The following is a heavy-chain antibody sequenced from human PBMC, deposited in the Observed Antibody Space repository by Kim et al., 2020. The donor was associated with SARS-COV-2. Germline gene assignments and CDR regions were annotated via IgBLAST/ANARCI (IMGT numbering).Heavy chain of an antibody. CDR3: ARSAPVQKKLAFLELVVSRNYGMDV. Sequence: ASVKVSCKASGYTFTGYYMHWVRQAPGQGLEWVGWLNPNSGGTNYAQKFQGRVTMTRDTSISTAYMELSRLRSDDTAVYYCARSAPVQKKLAFLELVVSRNYGMDVWGQGTTVTVSS. CDR1: GYTFTGYY. J-gene: IGHJ6*02. D-gene: IGHD6-13*01. V-gene: IGHV1-2*02. CDR2: LNPNSGGT.